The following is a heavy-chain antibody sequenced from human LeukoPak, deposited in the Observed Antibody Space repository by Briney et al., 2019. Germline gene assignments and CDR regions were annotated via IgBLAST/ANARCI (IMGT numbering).Heavy chain of an antibody. J-gene: IGHJ1*01. CDR3: AVAATPVLNPSAEYFQH. CDR2: IIPILGIA. Sequence: ASVKVSCKASGGTFSSYTISWVLQAPGQGLEWMGRIIPILGIANYAQKFQGRVTITADKSTSTAYMELSSLRSEDTAVYYCAVAATPVLNPSAEYFQHWGQGTLVTVSS. V-gene: IGHV1-69*02. D-gene: IGHD2-15*01. CDR1: GGTFSSYT.